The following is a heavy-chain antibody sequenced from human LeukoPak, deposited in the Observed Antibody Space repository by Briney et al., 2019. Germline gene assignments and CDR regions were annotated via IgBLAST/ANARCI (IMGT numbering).Heavy chain of an antibody. D-gene: IGHD3-10*01. CDR3: ARDKLAYYYGSGSLDY. V-gene: IGHV3-30*04. Sequence: HSGGSLRLSCAASGFTFSSYAMHWVRQAPGKGLEWVAVISYDGSNKYYADSVKGRFTISRDNSKNTLYLQMNSLRAGDTAVYYCARDKLAYYYGSGSLDYWGQGTLVTVSS. CDR2: ISYDGSNK. J-gene: IGHJ4*02. CDR1: GFTFSSYA.